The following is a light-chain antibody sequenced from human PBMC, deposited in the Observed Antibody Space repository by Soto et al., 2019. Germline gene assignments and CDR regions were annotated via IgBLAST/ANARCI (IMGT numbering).Light chain of an antibody. J-gene: IGKJ4*01. CDR3: QQFSSYPLT. CDR1: QGISSY. Sequence: AIRMTQSPSSFSASTGDRVTITCRASQGISSYLAWYQQKPGKAPKLLIYAASTLQSGVPSRFSGSGSGTDFTLTVSCLEPEDFAVYYCQQFSSYPLTFGGGTKVDIK. V-gene: IGKV1-8*01. CDR2: AAS.